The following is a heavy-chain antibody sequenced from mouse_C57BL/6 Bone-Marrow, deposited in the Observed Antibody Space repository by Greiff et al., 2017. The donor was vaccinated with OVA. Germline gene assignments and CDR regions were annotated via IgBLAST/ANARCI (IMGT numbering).Heavy chain of an antibody. D-gene: IGHD1-1*01. V-gene: IGHV5-9-1*02. Sequence: EVKLMESGEGLVKPGGSLKLSCAASGFTFSSYAMSWVRQTPEKRLEWVAYISSGGDYIYYADTVKGRFTISRDNARNTLYLQMSSLKSEDTAMYYCTREGNYYGSRDFDVWGTGTTVTVSS. CDR3: TREGNYYGSRDFDV. CDR1: GFTFSSYA. J-gene: IGHJ1*03. CDR2: ISSGGDYI.